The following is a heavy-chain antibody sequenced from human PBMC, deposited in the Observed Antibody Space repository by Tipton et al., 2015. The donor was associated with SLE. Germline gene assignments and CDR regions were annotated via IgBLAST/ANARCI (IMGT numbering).Heavy chain of an antibody. V-gene: IGHV3-23*01. CDR1: GFSFSNYA. CDR3: AKRTGTTSGYFDY. D-gene: IGHD1-1*01. Sequence: SLRLSCAASGFSFSNYAMSWVRQAPGKGLEWVSVLSGSGGSTYYADSVKGRFTISRDNSKNTLYLQMNSLRAEDTAVYYCAKRTGTTSGYFDYWGQGTLVTVSS. CDR2: LSGSGGST. J-gene: IGHJ4*02.